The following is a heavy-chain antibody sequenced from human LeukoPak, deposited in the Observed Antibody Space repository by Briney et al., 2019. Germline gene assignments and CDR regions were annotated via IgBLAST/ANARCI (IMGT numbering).Heavy chain of an antibody. CDR2: IKQDGSEK. CDR3: ARGRTWIHLTSLQG. V-gene: IGHV3-7*04. Sequence: GGSLRLSCSASGFTFRSYLMTCVRQAPGKGLEWVANIKQDGSEKYYVDSVKGRFTISSAKAKNSLYLQMNSMRAEDTAVYYCARGRTWIHLTSLQGGGQGPLVTVSS. D-gene: IGHD5-18*01. CDR1: GFTFRSYL. J-gene: IGHJ4*02.